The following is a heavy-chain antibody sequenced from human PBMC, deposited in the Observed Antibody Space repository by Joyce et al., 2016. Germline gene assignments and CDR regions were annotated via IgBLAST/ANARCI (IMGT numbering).Heavy chain of an antibody. CDR3: AGLDRSTSTTGFDL. CDR2: NYAVNSGT. CDR1: GHSFTRNW. D-gene: IGHD1-1*01. V-gene: IGHV5-51*01. Sequence: EVPLVQSGAEVKKPGESLKIYCKGSGHSFTRNWIGWVRQMPGKGREWMGLNYAVNSGTRYRPSVQGQVTISADKAINAADLRGSTLKASDTSMYYCAGLDRSTSTTGFDLWGQGTMVTVSS. J-gene: IGHJ3*01.